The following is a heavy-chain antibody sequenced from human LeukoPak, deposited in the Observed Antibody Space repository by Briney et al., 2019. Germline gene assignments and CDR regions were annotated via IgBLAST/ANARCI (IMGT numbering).Heavy chain of an antibody. CDR3: ARGRIAVAGTYRVDY. V-gene: IGHV1-3*01. D-gene: IGHD6-19*01. CDR1: GYTFTSYA. Sequence: ASVKVSCKASGYTFTSYAMHWVRQAPGQRLEWMGWINAGNGNTKYSQKFQGRVTITRDTSASTAYMELSSLRSEDTAVYYCARGRIAVAGTYRVDYWGQGTLVTVSS. CDR2: INAGNGNT. J-gene: IGHJ4*02.